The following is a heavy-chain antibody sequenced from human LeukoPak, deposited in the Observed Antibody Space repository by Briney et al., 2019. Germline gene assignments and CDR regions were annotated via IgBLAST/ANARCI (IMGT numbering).Heavy chain of an antibody. CDR1: GYSLTSYW. Sequence: GESLKISCKGSGYSLTSYWIGWVRQMPGKGLEWMGIIYPGDSDTRYSPSFQGQVTISADKSISTAYLQWSSLKASDTAMYYCATRSYYYDSSGYNLDYWGQGTLVTVSS. V-gene: IGHV5-51*01. D-gene: IGHD3-22*01. CDR2: IYPGDSDT. J-gene: IGHJ4*02. CDR3: ATRSYYYDSSGYNLDY.